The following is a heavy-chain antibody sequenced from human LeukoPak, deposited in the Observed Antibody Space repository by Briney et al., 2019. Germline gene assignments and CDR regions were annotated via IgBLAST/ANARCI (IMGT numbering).Heavy chain of an antibody. Sequence: PGGSLRLSCAASGFTFSSYGMHWVRQAPGKGLEWVAVIWYDGSNKYYADSVKGRFTISRDNSKNTLYLQMNSLRAEDTAVYYCAVKDRGYSYGYASVWGQGTLVTVSS. D-gene: IGHD5-18*01. CDR1: GFTFSSYG. CDR3: AVKDRGYSYGYASV. V-gene: IGHV3-33*01. J-gene: IGHJ4*02. CDR2: IWYDGSNK.